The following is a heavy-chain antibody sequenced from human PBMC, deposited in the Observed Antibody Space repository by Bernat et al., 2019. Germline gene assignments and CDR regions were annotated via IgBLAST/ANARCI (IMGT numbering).Heavy chain of an antibody. CDR3: ARSILYDYVWGSYRLDY. CDR2: ISGSGGST. Sequence: EVQLLESGGGLVQPGGSLRLSCAASGFTFSSYAMSWVRQAPGKGLEWVSAISGSGGSTYYADSVKGRFTISRDNSKNTLYLQMNSLRADDTAVYYCARSILYDYVWGSYRLDYWGQGTLVTVSS. CDR1: GFTFSSYA. J-gene: IGHJ4*02. V-gene: IGHV3-23*01. D-gene: IGHD3-16*02.